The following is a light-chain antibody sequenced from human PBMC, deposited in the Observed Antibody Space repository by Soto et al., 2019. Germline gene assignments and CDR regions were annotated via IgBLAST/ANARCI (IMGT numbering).Light chain of an antibody. CDR1: QSVSSY. CDR2: DAS. V-gene: IGKV3-11*01. CDR3: QQRSNWPWT. J-gene: IGKJ1*01. Sequence: IVVTQSPGTLSLSPGSRASLSCRASQSVSSYLAWCQQKPGQAPRLLIYDASNRATGIPARFSGSGSGTDFTLTISSLEPEDFAVYYCQQRSNWPWTFGQGTKVDIK.